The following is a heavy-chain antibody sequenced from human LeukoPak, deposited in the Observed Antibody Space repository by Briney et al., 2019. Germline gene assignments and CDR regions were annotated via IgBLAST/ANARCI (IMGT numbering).Heavy chain of an antibody. CDR3: ARGGGCSSTSCYTGEA. CDR1: GYTFTSYD. J-gene: IGHJ5*02. CDR2: MNPNSGNT. D-gene: IGHD2-2*02. Sequence: ASVKVSCKASGYTFTSYDINWVRQATGQGLEWMGWMNPNSGNTGYAQKFQGSVTITRNTSISTAYMELSSLRSEDTAVYYCARGGGCSSTSCYTGEAWGQGTLVTVSS. V-gene: IGHV1-8*03.